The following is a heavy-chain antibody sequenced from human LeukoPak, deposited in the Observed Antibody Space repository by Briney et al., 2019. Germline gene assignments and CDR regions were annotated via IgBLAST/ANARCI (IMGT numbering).Heavy chain of an antibody. J-gene: IGHJ6*02. CDR1: GGTFSSYA. V-gene: IGHV1-69*04. CDR2: IIPILGIA. Sequence: ASVKVSCKASGGTFSSYAISWVRQAPGQGLEWMGRIIPILGIANYARKFQGRVTITADKSTSTAYMELSSLRSEDTAVYYCARDLVVVAKDYYYGMDVWGQGTTVTVSS. D-gene: IGHD2-15*01. CDR3: ARDLVVVAKDYYYGMDV.